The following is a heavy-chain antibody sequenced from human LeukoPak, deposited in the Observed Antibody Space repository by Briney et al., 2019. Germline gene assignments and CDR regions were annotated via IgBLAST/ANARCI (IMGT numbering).Heavy chain of an antibody. CDR1: GFTFRSHG. J-gene: IGHJ4*02. CDR2: IWYDGSDK. D-gene: IGHD6-13*01. Sequence: GGSLRLSCAASGFTFRSHGMHWVRQAPGKGLEWVALIWYDGSDKYYADSVKGRFTISRDNSENTLYLQMNSLRAEDTAVYYCARVRSSSWYVDYWGQGTLVTVSS. V-gene: IGHV3-33*01. CDR3: ARVRSSSWYVDY.